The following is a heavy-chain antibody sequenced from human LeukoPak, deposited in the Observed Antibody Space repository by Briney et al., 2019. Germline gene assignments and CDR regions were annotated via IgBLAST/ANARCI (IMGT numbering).Heavy chain of an antibody. CDR3: AREGYYYDSSGYYYGY. V-gene: IGHV1-18*01. CDR1: GGTFSSYA. CDR2: ISAYNGNT. Sequence: ASVKVSCKASGGTFSSYAISWVRQAPGQGLEWMGWISAYNGNTNYAQKLQGRVTMTTDTSTSTAYMELRSLRSDDTAVYYCAREGYYYDSSGYYYGYWGQGTLVTVSS. D-gene: IGHD3-22*01. J-gene: IGHJ4*02.